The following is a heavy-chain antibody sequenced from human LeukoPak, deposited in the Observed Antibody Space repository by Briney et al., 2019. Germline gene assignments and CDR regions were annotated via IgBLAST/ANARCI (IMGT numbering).Heavy chain of an antibody. CDR2: INPNSGGT. V-gene: IGHV1-2*02. D-gene: IGHD2-21*02. CDR3: ARGVTARGFYYYMDI. CDR1: GYTFTGYY. J-gene: IGHJ6*03. Sequence: GASVKVSCKASGYTFTGYYMHRVRQAPGQGLEWMGWINPNSGGTNYAQNFQGRVTMTRDTSISTAYMELSSLRPDDTAVYSCARGVTARGFYYYMDIWGNGTTVTISS.